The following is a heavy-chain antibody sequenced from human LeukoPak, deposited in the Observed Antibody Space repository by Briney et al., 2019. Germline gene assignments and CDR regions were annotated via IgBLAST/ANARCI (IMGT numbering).Heavy chain of an antibody. CDR1: GGSISIYY. D-gene: IGHD2-15*01. J-gene: IGHJ4*02. Sequence: SETLSLTCTVSGGSISIYYWSWIRQPPGKGLEWIGYIYYSGSTNYNPSLKSRVTISVDTSKNQFSLKLSSVTAADTAVYYCARVAPQDYYFDYWGQGTLVTVSS. V-gene: IGHV4-59*01. CDR2: IYYSGST. CDR3: ARVAPQDYYFDY.